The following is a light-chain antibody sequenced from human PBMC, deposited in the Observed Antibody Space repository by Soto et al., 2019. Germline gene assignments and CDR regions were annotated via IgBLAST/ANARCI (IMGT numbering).Light chain of an antibody. CDR2: EVV. V-gene: IGLV2-14*01. J-gene: IGLJ2*01. CDR1: SSDIGAYDY. Sequence: QSALTQPASVSGSPGQSITISCTGTSSDIGAYDYVSWYQQHPGGVPKLLIYEVVNRPSGVSNRFSGSKSGNTASLTISGLQAEDEADYFCSSFTSSSSLVLFGGGTKLTVL. CDR3: SSFTSSSSLVL.